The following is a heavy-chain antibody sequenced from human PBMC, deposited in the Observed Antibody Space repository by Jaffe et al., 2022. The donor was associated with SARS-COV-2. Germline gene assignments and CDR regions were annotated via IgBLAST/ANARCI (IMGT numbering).Heavy chain of an antibody. CDR2: IYYSGST. CDR3: ARHYCGGDCYTPGHDAFDI. D-gene: IGHD2-21*02. V-gene: IGHV4-59*01. Sequence: QVQLQESGPGLVKPSETLSLTCTVSGGSISSYYWSWIRQPPGKGLEWIGYIYYSGSTNYNPSLKSRVTISVDTSKNQFSLKLSSVTAADTAVYYCARHYCGGDCYTPGHDAFDIWGQGTMVTVSS. J-gene: IGHJ3*02. CDR1: GGSISSYY.